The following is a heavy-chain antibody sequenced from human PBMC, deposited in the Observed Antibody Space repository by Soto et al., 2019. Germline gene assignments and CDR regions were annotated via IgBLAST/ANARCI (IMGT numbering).Heavy chain of an antibody. CDR3: ARERRVSDAFDI. CDR1: GFTFSSYS. J-gene: IGHJ3*02. CDR2: ISSSSYI. Sequence: EVQLVESGGGLVKPGGSLRLSCAASGFTFSSYSMNWVRQAPGKGLEWVSSISSSSYIYYADSVKGRFTISRDNAKNSLYLQMNSLRAEDTAVYYCARERRVSDAFDIWGQGTMVTVSS. D-gene: IGHD3-10*01. V-gene: IGHV3-21*01.